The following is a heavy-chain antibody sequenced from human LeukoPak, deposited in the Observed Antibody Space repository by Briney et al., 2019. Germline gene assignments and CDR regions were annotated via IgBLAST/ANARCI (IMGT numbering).Heavy chain of an antibody. J-gene: IGHJ4*02. CDR2: IRSKANSYAT. CDR1: GFTFSGSA. Sequence: GGSLRLSCAASGFTFSGSAMHWVRQASGKGLEWVGRIRSKANSYATAYAASVKGRFTISRDDSKNTAYLQMNSLKTEDTAVYYCTRHDYGDYVFDYWGQGTLVTVSS. D-gene: IGHD4-17*01. CDR3: TRHDYGDYVFDY. V-gene: IGHV3-73*01.